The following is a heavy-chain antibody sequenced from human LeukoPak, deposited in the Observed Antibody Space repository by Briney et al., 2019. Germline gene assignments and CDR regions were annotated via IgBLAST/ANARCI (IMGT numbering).Heavy chain of an antibody. CDR3: ARDLYGSGSYYNGEY. D-gene: IGHD3-10*01. Sequence: SETLSLTCTVSGGSISSSSYYWGWIRQPPGKGLEWIGSIYYSGSTYYNPSLKSRVTISVDTSKNQFSLKLSSVTAADTAVYYCARDLYGSGSYYNGEYWGQGTLVTVSS. CDR1: GGSISSSSYY. J-gene: IGHJ4*02. V-gene: IGHV4-39*07. CDR2: IYYSGST.